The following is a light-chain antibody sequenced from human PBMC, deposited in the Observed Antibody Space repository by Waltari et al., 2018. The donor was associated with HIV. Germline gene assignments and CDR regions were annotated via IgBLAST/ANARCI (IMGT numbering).Light chain of an antibody. CDR1: SSDVGDYNY. V-gene: IGLV2-11*01. Sequence: QSALTQPHSVSGSPGQSVTLSCTGTSSDVGDYNYVSWYQRHPGKAPKLMIYDVTKRPSGVPERFSCSKSGNTASLTISGLQAEDDAEYYCCSYAGTWLFGGGTKLTVL. J-gene: IGLJ3*02. CDR2: DVT. CDR3: CSYAGTWL.